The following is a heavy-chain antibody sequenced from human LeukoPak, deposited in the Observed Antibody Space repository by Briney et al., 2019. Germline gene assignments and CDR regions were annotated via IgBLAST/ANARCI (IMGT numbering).Heavy chain of an antibody. Sequence: GGSLRLSCAASGFTFSDYYMNWIRQAPGKGLEWVSYISTSGSTIYYADSVKGRFSISRDNAKNSLYLQMNSLRAEDTAVYYCAREYSSSWYEYAFDIWGQGTMVTVSS. J-gene: IGHJ3*02. CDR3: AREYSSSWYEYAFDI. CDR2: ISTSGSTI. D-gene: IGHD6-13*01. V-gene: IGHV3-11*04. CDR1: GFTFSDYY.